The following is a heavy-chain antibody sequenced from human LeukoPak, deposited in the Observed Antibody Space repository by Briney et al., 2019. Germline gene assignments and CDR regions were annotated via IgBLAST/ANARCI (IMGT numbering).Heavy chain of an antibody. J-gene: IGHJ4*02. Sequence: SETLSLTCTVSGDSISTYYWSWIRQPPGKGLEWIGYVYYTGSTDYNPSLKSRVAISVDTSKNQFSLKLNSVTAADTAMYYCARGDCSGGSRYEGRYYFDYWGQGTLVTVSS. CDR3: ARGDCSGGSRYEGRYYFDY. V-gene: IGHV4-59*01. CDR2: VYYTGST. D-gene: IGHD2-15*01. CDR1: GDSISTYY.